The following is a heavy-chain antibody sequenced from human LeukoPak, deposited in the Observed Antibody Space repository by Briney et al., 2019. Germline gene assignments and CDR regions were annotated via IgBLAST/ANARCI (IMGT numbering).Heavy chain of an antibody. V-gene: IGHV3-48*03. CDR2: ISSSGSTI. CDR1: GFTFSSYE. D-gene: IGHD6-13*01. Sequence: GGSLRLSCADSGFTFSSYEMNWIRQAPGKGLEWVSYISSSGSTIYYADSVKGRFTISRDNAKNSLYLQMNSLRAEDTAVYYCASGSSWYTRTTPFDYWGQGTLVTVSS. J-gene: IGHJ4*02. CDR3: ASGSSWYTRTTPFDY.